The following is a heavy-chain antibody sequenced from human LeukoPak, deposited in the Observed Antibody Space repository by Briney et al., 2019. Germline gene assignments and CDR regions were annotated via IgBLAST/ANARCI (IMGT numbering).Heavy chain of an antibody. J-gene: IGHJ6*03. D-gene: IGHD3-10*01. Sequence: GGSLRLSCAASGFTLSHSAMSWVRLAPGKGLEWVASSSGDSKFIYYADSVKGRFTISRDNSKNTLYLQMNSLRAEDTAVYYCARHGSITMVRGRLRYYYMDVWGKGTTVTISS. CDR1: GFTLSHSA. CDR3: ARHGSITMVRGRLRYYYMDV. CDR2: SSGDSKFI. V-gene: IGHV3-23*01.